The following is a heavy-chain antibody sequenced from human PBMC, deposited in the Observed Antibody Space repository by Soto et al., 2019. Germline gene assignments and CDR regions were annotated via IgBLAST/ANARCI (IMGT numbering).Heavy chain of an antibody. J-gene: IGHJ3*02. CDR3: ARDSYYDILTGYSRNAFDI. CDR1: GYTFIGYY. Sequence: GASVKVSCKASGYTFIGYYMHWVRQAPGQGREWLGWINPNSGATIYAQKFQGRVTMTRDTSINTAYMELSRLRSDDTAVYYCARDSYYDILTGYSRNAFDIWSQGTMVTVSS. CDR2: INPNSGAT. V-gene: IGHV1-2*02. D-gene: IGHD3-9*01.